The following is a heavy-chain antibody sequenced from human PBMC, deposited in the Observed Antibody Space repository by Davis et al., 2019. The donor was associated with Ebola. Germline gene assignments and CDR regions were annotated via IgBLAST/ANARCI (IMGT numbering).Heavy chain of an antibody. J-gene: IGHJ4*02. CDR3: TNPQRSY. Sequence: GGSLRLSCAASGLTLSNTWMTWVRQAPGKGLEWVGRLRSKGDGGTTDYAAPVKGRFTISRDDSKNTLYLQMNSLKIEDTAVYYCTNPQRSYWGQGTLVTVSS. CDR2: LRSKGDGGTT. CDR1: GLTLSNTW. V-gene: IGHV3-15*01.